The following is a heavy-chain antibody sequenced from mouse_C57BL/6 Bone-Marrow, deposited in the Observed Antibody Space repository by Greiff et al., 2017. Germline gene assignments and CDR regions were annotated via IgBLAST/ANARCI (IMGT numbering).Heavy chain of an antibody. D-gene: IGHD1-1*01. CDR1: GFTFSDYY. J-gene: IGHJ4*01. CDR2: ISNGGGST. Sequence: DVKLVESGGGLVQPGGSLKLSCAASGFTFSDYYMYWVRQTPEKRLEWVAYISNGGGSTYYPDTVKGRFTISRDNAKNTLYLQMSRLKSEDTAMYYCARPTTVVAPDYWGQGTSVTVSS. CDR3: ARPTTVVAPDY. V-gene: IGHV5-12*01.